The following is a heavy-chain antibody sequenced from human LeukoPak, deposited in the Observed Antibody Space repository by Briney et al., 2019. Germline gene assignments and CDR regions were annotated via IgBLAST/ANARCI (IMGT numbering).Heavy chain of an antibody. J-gene: IGHJ4*02. D-gene: IGHD6-19*01. CDR1: GYTFIDYY. CDR2: INPNSGGT. V-gene: IGHV1-2*06. Sequence: GASVKVSCKASGYTFIDYYIHWVRQAPGQGLEWMGRINPNSGGTSYAQKFQDRVTMTRDASISTAYMELSRLRSDDTAVYYCARELAGYSSGWYYFDYWGQGTLVTVSS. CDR3: ARELAGYSSGWYYFDY.